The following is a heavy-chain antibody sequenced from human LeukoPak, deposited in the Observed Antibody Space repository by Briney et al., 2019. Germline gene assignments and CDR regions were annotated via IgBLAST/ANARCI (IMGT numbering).Heavy chain of an antibody. J-gene: IGHJ6*01. Sequence: GGSLRLSCAASGFTVGSNYMNWVRQAPGKGVEWVSVVYSGGSTYYADPVKGRFTISRDYSKTTVYLLMNSLRAEDTAVYYCAREVAPLYFHYGMDVWGEGTTVTVSS. V-gene: IGHV3-66*01. CDR2: VYSGGST. D-gene: IGHD2-21*01. CDR3: AREVAPLYFHYGMDV. CDR1: GFTVGSNY.